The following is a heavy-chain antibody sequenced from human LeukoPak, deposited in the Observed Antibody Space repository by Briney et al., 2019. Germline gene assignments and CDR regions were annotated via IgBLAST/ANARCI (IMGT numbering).Heavy chain of an antibody. CDR3: TREPHFDP. V-gene: IGHV3-15*01. Sequence: GGSLGLSCAASGFIFPNVWMSWVRQAPGNGLEWVVRIKTKAHGGTTDSAAPVKGSLHISRDASKNTLYLQMHSLQTEDTALYYCTREPHFDPWGQGTLVTVSS. CDR1: GFIFPNVW. CDR2: IKTKAHGGTT. D-gene: IGHD1-14*01. J-gene: IGHJ5*02.